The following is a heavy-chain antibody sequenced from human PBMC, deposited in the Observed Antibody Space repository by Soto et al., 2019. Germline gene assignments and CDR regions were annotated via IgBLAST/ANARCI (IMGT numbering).Heavy chain of an antibody. D-gene: IGHD3-22*01. CDR1: GVSISSGGYY. Sequence: QVQLQESGPGLVKPSQTLSLTCTVSGVSISSGGYYWSWIRQHPGKGLEWIGYIYYSGSTYYNPSIKSRVTISVDTSKNQFSVKLSSVTAADTAVYYCARNYYDSSGHSHDVFDIWGQGTMVTVSS. CDR3: ARNYYDSSGHSHDVFDI. V-gene: IGHV4-31*03. CDR2: IYYSGST. J-gene: IGHJ3*02.